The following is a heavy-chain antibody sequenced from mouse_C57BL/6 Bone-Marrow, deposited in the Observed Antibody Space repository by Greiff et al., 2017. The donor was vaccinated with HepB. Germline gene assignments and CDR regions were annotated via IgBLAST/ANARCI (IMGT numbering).Heavy chain of an antibody. J-gene: IGHJ2*01. CDR3: ARRGYYFDY. Sequence: VKLQQSGAELARPGASVKLSCKASGYTFTSYGISWVKQRTGQGLEWIGEIYPRSGNTYYNEKFKGKATFTAYTPSNTAYMQLSSLTTEDSAIYYCARRGYYFDYWGQGTTLTVSS. CDR2: IYPRSGNT. CDR1: GYTFTSYG. V-gene: IGHV1-81*01.